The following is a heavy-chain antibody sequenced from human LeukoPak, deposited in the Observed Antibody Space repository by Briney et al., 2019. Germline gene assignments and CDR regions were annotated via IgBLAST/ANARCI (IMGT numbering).Heavy chain of an antibody. Sequence: GGSLRLSCAASGFTFSSYSMSWVRQAPGKGLEWVSAIGSTDGSTYYADSVKGRFTISRDNSKSTLYLQMNSLRAEDTAIYYCAKRDSSNYYPYYFDCWGQGTLVTVSS. CDR2: IGSTDGST. CDR1: GFTFSSYS. V-gene: IGHV3-23*01. D-gene: IGHD3-22*01. J-gene: IGHJ4*02. CDR3: AKRDSSNYYPYYFDC.